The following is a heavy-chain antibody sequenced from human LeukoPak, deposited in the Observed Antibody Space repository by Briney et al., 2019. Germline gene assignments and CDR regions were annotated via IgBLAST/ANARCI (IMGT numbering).Heavy chain of an antibody. D-gene: IGHD3-3*01. CDR2: IKQDGSEK. CDR1: GFTFSSYW. CDR3: AREYYDFWSGYYRRPFDY. J-gene: IGHJ4*02. Sequence: GGSLRLSCAASGFTFSSYWMSWVRQAPGKGLEWVANIKQDGSEKYYVDSVKGRFTISRDNAKNSLYLQMNSLRAEDTAVYYCAREYYDFWSGYYRRPFDYWGQGTLVTVSS. V-gene: IGHV3-7*01.